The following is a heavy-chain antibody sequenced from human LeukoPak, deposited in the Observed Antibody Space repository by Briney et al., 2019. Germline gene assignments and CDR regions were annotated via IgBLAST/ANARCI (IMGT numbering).Heavy chain of an antibody. CDR3: ATLRSWSPDYFDH. CDR2: IYHSGST. J-gene: IGHJ4*02. CDR1: GVSISSYY. D-gene: IGHD1-26*01. Sequence: SETLSLTCTVSGVSISSYYWSWIRQPPGKGLEWIGYIYHSGSTNYNPSLKSRVTISVDTSKNHFSLKLRSVTAADTAVYYCATLRSWSPDYFDHWGQGTLVTVSS. V-gene: IGHV4-59*12.